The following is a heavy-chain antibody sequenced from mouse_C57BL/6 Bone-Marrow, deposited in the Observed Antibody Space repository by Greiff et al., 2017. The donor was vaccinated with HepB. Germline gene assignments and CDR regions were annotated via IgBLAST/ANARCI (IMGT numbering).Heavy chain of an antibody. CDR1: GYTFTDYY. CDR3: ARSYEYDGGFAY. Sequence: QVQLKQSGAELVRPGASVKLSCKASGYTFTDYYINWVKQRPGQGLEWIARIYPGSGNTYYNEKFKGKATLTAEKSSSTAYMQLSSLTSEDSAVYFCARSYEYDGGFAYCGQGTLVTVSA. CDR2: IYPGSGNT. J-gene: IGHJ3*01. D-gene: IGHD2-4*01. V-gene: IGHV1-76*01.